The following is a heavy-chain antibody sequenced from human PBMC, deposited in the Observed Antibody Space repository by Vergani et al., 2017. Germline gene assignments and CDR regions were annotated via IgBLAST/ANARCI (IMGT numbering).Heavy chain of an antibody. J-gene: IGHJ4*02. CDR3: ARINYGGNRYYFDY. CDR1: GFSVNSHPMR. D-gene: IGHD4-23*01. V-gene: IGHV2-70*04. Sequence: QVTLKESGPALVKPTQTLTLTCTLSGFSVNSHPMRVIWIRQPPGKALEWLARIDWDDDKFYDRSLKTRLTISKDTSKNQVVLRMTNMDPVDTAMYYCARINYGGNRYYFDYWGQGTLVTVSS. CDR2: IDWDDDK.